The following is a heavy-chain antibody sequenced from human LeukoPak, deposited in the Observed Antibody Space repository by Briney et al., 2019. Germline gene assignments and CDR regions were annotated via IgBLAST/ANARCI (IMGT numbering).Heavy chain of an antibody. CDR3: ATSRWTHYFDY. CDR2: IYYSGSS. D-gene: IGHD6-13*01. V-gene: IGHV4-39*01. Sequence: SETLSLTCTVSGDSISSNNYYWNWIRQPPGKGLEWIASIYYSGSSHYNPSLKSRVTISVDTSKNQFSLKPSSVTAADTAVYYCATSRWTHYFDYWGQGTLVTVSS. J-gene: IGHJ4*02. CDR1: GDSISSNNYY.